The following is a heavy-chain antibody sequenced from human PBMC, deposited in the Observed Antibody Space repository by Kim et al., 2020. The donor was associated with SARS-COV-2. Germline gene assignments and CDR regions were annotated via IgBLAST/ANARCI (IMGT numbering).Heavy chain of an antibody. CDR2: IWYDGSNK. CDR1: GFTFSGYG. D-gene: IGHD3-9*01. CDR3: ATDDWSIHY. V-gene: IGHV3-33*01. Sequence: GGSLRLSCAASGFTFSGYGMHWVRQAPGKGLEWVALIWYDGSNKYYADSVKGRFTISRDNSKNTLYLQMNSLRAEDTAVYYCATDDWSIHYCGQGTLVTVSS. J-gene: IGHJ4*02.